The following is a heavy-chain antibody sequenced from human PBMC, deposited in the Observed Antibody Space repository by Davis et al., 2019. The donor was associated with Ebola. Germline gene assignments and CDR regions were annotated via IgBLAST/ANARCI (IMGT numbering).Heavy chain of an antibody. V-gene: IGHV4-59*11. D-gene: IGHD3-22*01. J-gene: IGHJ4*02. CDR3: AREKYYYDSSGYQKGGFDY. Sequence: SETLSLTCTVSGGSISSHYWSWIRQPPGKGLEWIGYVYYSGSTYYNPSLKSRVTISVDTSKNQFSLKLTSVTAADTAVYYCAREKYYYDSSGYQKGGFDYWGQGTLVTVSS. CDR1: GGSISSHY. CDR2: VYYSGST.